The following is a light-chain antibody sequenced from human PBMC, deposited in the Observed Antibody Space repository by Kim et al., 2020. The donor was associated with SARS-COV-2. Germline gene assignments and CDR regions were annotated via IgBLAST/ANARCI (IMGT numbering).Light chain of an antibody. J-gene: IGLJ2*01. Sequence: GQSITISGTGTSSDVGGYNYVSWYQQHPGKAPKLMLYDVSNRPSGVSNRFSGSKSGNTASLTISGLQAEGEADYYCSSYTSSSTRVFGGGTQLTVL. CDR2: DVS. CDR3: SSYTSSSTRV. V-gene: IGLV2-14*03. CDR1: SSDVGGYNY.